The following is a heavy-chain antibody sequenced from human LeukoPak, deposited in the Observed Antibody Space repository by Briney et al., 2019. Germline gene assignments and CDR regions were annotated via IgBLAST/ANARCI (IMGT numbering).Heavy chain of an antibody. D-gene: IGHD2-21*02. CDR2: IYYSGTT. Sequence: SETLSLTCTVSGASFTSNYLSWIRQPPGKGLEWIGYIYYSGTTTYNPSLERRVTMSVDMSKTQFSLRLNSVTATDTAVYYCARLDCGGDCYVDYWGQGTLVTVST. V-gene: IGHV4-59*08. CDR1: GASFTSNY. CDR3: ARLDCGGDCYVDY. J-gene: IGHJ4*02.